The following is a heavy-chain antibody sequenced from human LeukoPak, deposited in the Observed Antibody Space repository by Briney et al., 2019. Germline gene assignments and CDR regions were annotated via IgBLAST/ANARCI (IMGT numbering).Heavy chain of an antibody. V-gene: IGHV3-9*01. J-gene: IGHJ4*02. CDR2: ISWNSGSI. D-gene: IGHD3-3*01. CDR1: GFTFDDYA. Sequence: PGGSLRLSCAASGFTFDDYAMHWVRQAPGKGLEWVSGISWNSGSIGYADSVKGRFTISRDNTKNSLYLQMNSLRTEDTALYYCARDVSLEWIHGVSYCDYWGQGTLVSVSP. CDR3: ARDVSLEWIHGVSYCDY.